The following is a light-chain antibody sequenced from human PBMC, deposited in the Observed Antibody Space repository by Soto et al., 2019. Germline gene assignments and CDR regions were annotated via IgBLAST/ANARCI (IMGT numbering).Light chain of an antibody. Sequence: EIVLTQSPGTLSLSPGDRATLSCRASQTTSSTYLAWYQQKPGQAPRLLIYGASSRATGIPDRFSGSGSGTDFTLTISRLEPEDFAVYYCQQYGSSPRTFGQGTKVDIK. CDR3: QQYGSSPRT. CDR2: GAS. J-gene: IGKJ1*01. CDR1: QTTSSTY. V-gene: IGKV3-20*01.